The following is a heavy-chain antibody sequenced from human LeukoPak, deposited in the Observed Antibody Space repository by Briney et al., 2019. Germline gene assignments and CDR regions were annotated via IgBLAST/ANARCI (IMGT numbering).Heavy chain of an antibody. D-gene: IGHD3/OR15-3a*01. CDR2: INHSGST. J-gene: IGHJ4*02. V-gene: IGHV4-34*01. Sequence: PSETLSLTCAVYGGSFSGYYWSWIRQPPGKGLEWIGEINHSGSTNYNPSPKSRVTISVDTSKNQFSLKLSSVTATDTAMYYCARQTGSGLFTLPGGQGTLVTVSS. CDR1: GGSFSGYY. CDR3: ARQTGSGLFTLP.